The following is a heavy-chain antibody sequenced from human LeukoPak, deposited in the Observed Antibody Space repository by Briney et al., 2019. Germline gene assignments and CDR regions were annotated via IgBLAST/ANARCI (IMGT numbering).Heavy chain of an antibody. CDR3: ARVYGSGSYFDY. CDR1: GLTVSSNY. Sequence: GGSLRLSCAASGLTVSSNYMSWVRQSPGKGLEWVSVIYSGGSTFYADSVKGRFTISRDNSKNTLYLHMNSLRAEDTAVYYCARVYGSGSYFDYWGQGTLVTVSS. V-gene: IGHV3-53*01. CDR2: IYSGGST. D-gene: IGHD3-10*01. J-gene: IGHJ4*02.